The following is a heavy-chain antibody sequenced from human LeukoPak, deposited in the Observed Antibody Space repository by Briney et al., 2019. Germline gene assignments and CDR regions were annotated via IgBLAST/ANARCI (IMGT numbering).Heavy chain of an antibody. D-gene: IGHD6-19*01. CDR1: GFIFRNYG. CDR3: AKEGSRSHSQWAFDF. J-gene: IGHJ3*01. V-gene: IGHV3-30*18. CDR2: ISDGGSHL. Sequence: GGPLRLSCGGSGFIFRNYGMHGVRQAPGQGGEWVAVISDGGSHLYYAASVKGRFTISRDNSESTMYLQMKSRGVEDTAVYYCAKEGSRSHSQWAFDFWGQGTVVTVSS.